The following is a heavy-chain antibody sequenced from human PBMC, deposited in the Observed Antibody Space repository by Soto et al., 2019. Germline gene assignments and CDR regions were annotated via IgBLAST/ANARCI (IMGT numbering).Heavy chain of an antibody. CDR2: ISSSSSYI. V-gene: IGHV3-21*01. J-gene: IGHJ4*02. Sequence: EVQLVETGGGLVKPGGSLRLSCAASGFTFSSYSMNWVRQAPGKGLEWVSSISSSSSYIYYADSVKGRFTISRDNAKNSLYLQINSLRAEDTAVYYCARDVYSRSRYFDYWGQGTLVTVSS. CDR1: GFTFSSYS. CDR3: ARDVYSRSRYFDY. D-gene: IGHD6-13*01.